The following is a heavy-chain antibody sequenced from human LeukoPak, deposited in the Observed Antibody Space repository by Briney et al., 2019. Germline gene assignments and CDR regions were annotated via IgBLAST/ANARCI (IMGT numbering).Heavy chain of an antibody. CDR3: AKDNRLIGMSSGWPDY. V-gene: IGHV3-23*01. D-gene: IGHD6-19*01. CDR1: GFTFSSYA. CDR2: ISGSGGST. Sequence: GGSLRLSCAASGFTFSSYAMSWVRQAPGKGLEWVSAISGSGGSTYYADSVKGRFTISRDNSKNTLYLQINSLRAEDTAVYYCAKDNRLIGMSSGWPDYWGQGTLVTVSS. J-gene: IGHJ4*02.